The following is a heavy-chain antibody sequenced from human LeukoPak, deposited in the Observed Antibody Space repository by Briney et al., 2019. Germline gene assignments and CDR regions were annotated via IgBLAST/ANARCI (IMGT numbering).Heavy chain of an antibody. V-gene: IGHV5-51*01. J-gene: IGHJ3*02. CDR3: ARLSVIGAFGSFDM. CDR2: IYPGDSDT. CDR1: GDTFTTHW. Sequence: GESLKISCKGSGDTFTTHWIAWVRQMPGRGLEWMGIIYPGDSDTRYSPSFQGQVTISADRSISTAYLQWSSLKASDTAMYYCARLSVIGAFGSFDMWGQGTMVTVSS. D-gene: IGHD1-26*01.